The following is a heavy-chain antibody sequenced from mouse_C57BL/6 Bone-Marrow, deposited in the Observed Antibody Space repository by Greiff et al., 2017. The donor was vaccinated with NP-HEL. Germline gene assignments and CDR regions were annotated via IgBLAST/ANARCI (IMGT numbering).Heavy chain of an antibody. CDR3: AVLRRYWYFDV. Sequence: VQLKESGGGLVQPGESLKLSCESNEYEFPSLDMSWVRKTPEKRLELVAAINSDGGSTYYPDTMERRFIISRDNTKKTLYLQMSSLRSEDTALYYCAVLRRYWYFDVWGTGTTVTVSS. V-gene: IGHV5-2*01. D-gene: IGHD1-1*01. CDR2: INSDGGST. CDR1: EYEFPSLD. J-gene: IGHJ1*03.